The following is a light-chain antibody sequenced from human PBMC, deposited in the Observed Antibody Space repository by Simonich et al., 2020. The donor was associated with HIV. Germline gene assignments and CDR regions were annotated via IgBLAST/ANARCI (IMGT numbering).Light chain of an antibody. CDR1: QSVSSN. CDR2: GAS. CDR3: QQYNNWPYT. Sequence: EIVMTQSPATLSVFPGDRATLSCRASQSVSSNLAWYQQKPGQAPRLLIYGASTRAIGIPARFSGSGSGTEFTLTINSMQSEDFVVYYCQQYNNWPYTFGQGTKLEIK. J-gene: IGKJ2*01. V-gene: IGKV3-15*01.